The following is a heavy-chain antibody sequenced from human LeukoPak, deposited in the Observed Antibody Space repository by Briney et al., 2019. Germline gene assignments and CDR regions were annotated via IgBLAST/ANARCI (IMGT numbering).Heavy chain of an antibody. D-gene: IGHD3-3*01. Sequence: SVKVSCKASGYTFTGYYIHWVRQAPGQGLEWMGWINPNSGGTNYAQKFQGRVTMTRDTSISTAYMELSRLRSDDTAVYYCARETARITIFGVAKYMDVWGKGTTVTVSS. J-gene: IGHJ6*03. CDR1: GYTFTGYY. CDR3: ARETARITIFGVAKYMDV. V-gene: IGHV1-2*02. CDR2: INPNSGGT.